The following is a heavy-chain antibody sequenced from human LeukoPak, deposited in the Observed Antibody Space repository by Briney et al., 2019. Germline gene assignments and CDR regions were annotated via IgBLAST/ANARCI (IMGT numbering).Heavy chain of an antibody. CDR3: ARLSTYYDFWSPLDY. J-gene: IGHJ4*02. V-gene: IGHV4-59*02. CDR1: GASVSSHY. CDR2: VSYSGGT. Sequence: SETLSLTCTVSGASVSSHYWSWIRQPPGKGLEWIGYVSYSGGTNYNPSLKSRVTISLDTSKDQFSLRLNSVTAADAAVYYCARLSTYYDFWSPLDYWGQGTLVTVSS. D-gene: IGHD3-3*01.